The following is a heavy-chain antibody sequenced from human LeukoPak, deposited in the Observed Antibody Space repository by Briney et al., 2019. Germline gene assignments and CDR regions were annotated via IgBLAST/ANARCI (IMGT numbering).Heavy chain of an antibody. CDR2: INHSGST. D-gene: IGHD1-1*01. CDR1: GGSFSGYY. Sequence: SETLSLTCAVYGGSFSGYYWSWIRQPPGKGLEWIGEINHSGSTNYNPSLKSRVTISVDTSKNQFSLKLSSVTAADTAVYYCARAARFRGTGTTDWGQGTLVTVSS. CDR3: ARAARFRGTGTTD. V-gene: IGHV4-34*01. J-gene: IGHJ4*02.